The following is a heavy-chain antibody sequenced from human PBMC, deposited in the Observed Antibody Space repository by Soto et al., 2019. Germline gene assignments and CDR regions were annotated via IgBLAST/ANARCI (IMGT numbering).Heavy chain of an antibody. V-gene: IGHV1-18*01. D-gene: IGHD6-13*01. J-gene: IGHJ4*02. CDR1: GYTFTSYG. CDR2: ISAFKGNT. Sequence: ASVKVSCKASGYTFTSYGISWVRQAPGQGLEWMGWISAFKGNTNYAQKLQGRVTMTTDTSTRTAYMELRSLRSDDTAVYYCVRGGSSRYGVDSWGQGTLVTVSS. CDR3: VRGGSSRYGVDS.